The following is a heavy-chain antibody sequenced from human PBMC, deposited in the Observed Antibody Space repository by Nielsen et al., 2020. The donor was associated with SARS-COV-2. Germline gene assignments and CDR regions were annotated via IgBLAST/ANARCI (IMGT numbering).Heavy chain of an antibody. CDR2: IYYSGST. D-gene: IGHD6-13*01. Sequence: GSLRLSCAVYGGSFSFYYWSWIRQPPGKGLEWIGYIYYSGSTNYNPSLKSRVTISVDTSKNQFSLKLSSVTAADTAVYYCARIGKSEGIDYWGQGTLVTVSS. CDR3: ARIGKSEGIDY. J-gene: IGHJ4*02. V-gene: IGHV4-59*01. CDR1: GGSFSFYY.